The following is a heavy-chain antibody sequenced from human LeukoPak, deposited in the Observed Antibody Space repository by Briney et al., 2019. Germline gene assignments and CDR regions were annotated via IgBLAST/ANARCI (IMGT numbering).Heavy chain of an antibody. CDR3: ARNVRDTGTFDY. V-gene: IGHV1-8*01. J-gene: IGHJ4*02. D-gene: IGHD5-18*01. Sequence: ASVKVSCKASGYTFTSYEINWVRQATGQGLEWMGWMNPNSGDTGYAQRFQGRVTMTRSTSISTAYMELSSLRSEDTAVYYCARNVRDTGTFDYWGQGTLVTVSS. CDR2: MNPNSGDT. CDR1: GYTFTSYE.